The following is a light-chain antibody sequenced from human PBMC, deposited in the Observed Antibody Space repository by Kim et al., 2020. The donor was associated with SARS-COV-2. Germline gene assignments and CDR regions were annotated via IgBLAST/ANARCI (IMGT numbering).Light chain of an antibody. J-gene: IGKJ4*01. CDR1: QSVSTAY. CDR3: QQCQTTPLT. Sequence: PGERATLSCRASQSVSTAYLVWYQLKVGQAPRLLLYATSSRANGVPDRFSGSGSETEFSLTISGLEPEDFAVYYCQQCQTTPLTFGGGTKVDIK. V-gene: IGKV3-20*01. CDR2: ATS.